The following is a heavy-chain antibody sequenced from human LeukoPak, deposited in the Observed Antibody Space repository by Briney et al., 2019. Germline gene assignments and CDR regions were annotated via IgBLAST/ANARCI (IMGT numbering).Heavy chain of an antibody. J-gene: IGHJ4*02. V-gene: IGHV1-69*13. D-gene: IGHD2-2*01. CDR1: GGTFRSFA. Sequence: ASVKVSCKASGGTFRSFAISWVRPAPGQGLEWMGGIIPMFLTPTYPQRFQGRVTITADESTSTAYMELSSLRSEDTAVYYCARGPPYCGSTSCYSPFHYWGQGSLVTVSS. CDR2: IIPMFLTP. CDR3: ARGPPYCGSTSCYSPFHY.